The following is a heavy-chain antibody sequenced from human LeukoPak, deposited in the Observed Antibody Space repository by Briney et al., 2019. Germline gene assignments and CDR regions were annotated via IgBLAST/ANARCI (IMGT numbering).Heavy chain of an antibody. D-gene: IGHD2-2*01. J-gene: IGHJ4*02. CDR1: GYTFTSYG. V-gene: IGHV1-69*05. Sequence: SVKVSCKASGYTFTSYGISWVRQAPGQGLEWMGGIIPIFGTANYAQKFQGRVTITTDESTSTAYMELSSLRSEDTAVYYCARTAHILVVPAAALDYWGQGTLVTVSS. CDR3: ARTAHILVVPAAALDY. CDR2: IIPIFGTA.